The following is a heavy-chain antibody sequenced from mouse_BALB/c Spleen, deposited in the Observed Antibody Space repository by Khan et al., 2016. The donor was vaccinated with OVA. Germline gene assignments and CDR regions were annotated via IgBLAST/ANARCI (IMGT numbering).Heavy chain of an antibody. CDR1: GYSITSDYA. J-gene: IGHJ3*01. CDR2: ITYSGST. CDR3: AMGRTY. V-gene: IGHV3-2*02. Sequence: EVQLQESGPGLVKPSQSLSLTCTVTGYSITSDYAWNWIRQFPGKKLEWMGYITYSGSTSYNPSLKSRISITRDTSKNQFFLQLNFVTTEDTATYYCAMGRTYWGQGTLVTVSA. D-gene: IGHD4-1*01.